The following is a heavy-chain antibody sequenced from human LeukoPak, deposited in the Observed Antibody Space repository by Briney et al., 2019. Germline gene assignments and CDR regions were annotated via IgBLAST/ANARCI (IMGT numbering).Heavy chain of an antibody. CDR2: ISSSGTTI. Sequence: GGSLRLSCVASGFTFSDYHMSWIRQAPGKGLEWVSYISSSGTTIYCADSVKGRFTISRDNAKNSLFLQMNSLRAEDTAVYYCARDQRGYSSGADTLDYWGQGTLVTVSS. D-gene: IGHD6-19*01. J-gene: IGHJ4*02. V-gene: IGHV3-11*01. CDR1: GFTFSDYH. CDR3: ARDQRGYSSGADTLDY.